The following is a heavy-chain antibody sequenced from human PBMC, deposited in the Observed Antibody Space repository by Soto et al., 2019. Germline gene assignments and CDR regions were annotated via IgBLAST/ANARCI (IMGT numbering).Heavy chain of an antibody. J-gene: IGHJ4*02. V-gene: IGHV1-18*01. CDR2: INTYNGNI. CDR1: GYTFANYG. D-gene: IGHD1-7*01. Sequence: QVQLVQSGAEVKKPGASVKVSCKVSGYTFANYGISWARQAPGQGLEWMGWINTYNGNINYAQKLQGRVTMTTHTSTSTAYMELRSLRSDDTALYYCARERGNYKYFDYWGQGTLVTVSS. CDR3: ARERGNYKYFDY.